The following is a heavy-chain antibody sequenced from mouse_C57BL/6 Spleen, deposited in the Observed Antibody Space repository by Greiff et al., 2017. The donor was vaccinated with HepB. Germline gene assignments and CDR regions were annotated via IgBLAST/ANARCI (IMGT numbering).Heavy chain of an antibody. CDR3: ARDGSSSYWYFDV. CDR1: GFTFSSYA. CDR2: ISDGGSYT. D-gene: IGHD1-1*01. J-gene: IGHJ1*03. Sequence: EVQLQESGGGLVKPGGSLKLSCAASGFTFSSYAMSWVRQTPEKRLEWVATISDGGSYTYYPDNVKGRFTISRDNAKNNLYLQMSHLKSEDTAMYYCARDGSSSYWYFDVWGTGTTVTVSS. V-gene: IGHV5-4*01.